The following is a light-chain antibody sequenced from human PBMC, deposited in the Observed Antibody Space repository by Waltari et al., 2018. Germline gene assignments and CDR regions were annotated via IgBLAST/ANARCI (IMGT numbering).Light chain of an antibody. CDR3: QQSYSTLT. CDR2: AAS. CDR1: QSISSY. Sequence: DIQMTQSPSSLSASVGDRVTITCRASQSISSYLNWYQQKPGKAPKLLIYAASSLQSGVPSRFSGSGSGTDFTLTISSLQPEDFATYYCQQSYSTLTFGPGTKVEI. J-gene: IGKJ3*01. V-gene: IGKV1-39*01.